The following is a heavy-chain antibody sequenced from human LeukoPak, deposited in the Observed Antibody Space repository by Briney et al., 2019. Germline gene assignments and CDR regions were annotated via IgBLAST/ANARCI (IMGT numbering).Heavy chain of an antibody. CDR3: ATSLESYYYMDV. CDR1: GRSVTSGSYD. J-gene: IGHJ6*03. D-gene: IGHD5-24*01. CDR2: IYYTGSI. V-gene: IGHV4-61*01. Sequence: PSETRSLTCTISGRSVTSGSYDWSWIRQPPEKGLDGISYIYYTGSIDYNPSLKSRVTISVETSKNQFSLQLSSVTAADTAIYYCATSLESYYYMDVWGKGATVTVSS.